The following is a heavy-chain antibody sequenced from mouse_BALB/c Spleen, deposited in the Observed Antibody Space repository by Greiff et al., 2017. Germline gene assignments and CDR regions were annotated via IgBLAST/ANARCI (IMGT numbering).Heavy chain of an antibody. J-gene: IGHJ3*01. D-gene: IGHD1-1*01. V-gene: IGHV2-2*02. CDR1: GFSLTSYG. CDR2: IWSGGST. CDR3: ARKPGHYYGSSYGFAY. Sequence: VQLQQSGPGLVQPSQSLSITCTVSGFSLTSYGVHWVRQSPGKGLEWLGVIWSGGSTDYNAAFISRLSISKDNSKSQVFFKMNSLQANDTAIYYCARKPGHYYGSSYGFAYWGQGTLVTVSA.